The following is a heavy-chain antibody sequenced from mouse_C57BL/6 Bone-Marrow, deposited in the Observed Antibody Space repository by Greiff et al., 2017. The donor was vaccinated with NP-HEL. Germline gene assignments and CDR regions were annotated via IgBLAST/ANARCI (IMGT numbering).Heavy chain of an antibody. J-gene: IGHJ1*03. CDR2: ISDGGSYT. CDR1: GFTFSSYA. D-gene: IGHD1-1*01. V-gene: IGHV5-4*03. Sequence: EVKLMESGGGLVKPGGSLKLSCAASGFTFSSYAMSWVRQTPEKRLEWVATISDGGSYTYYPDNVKGRFTISRDNAKNNLYLQMSHLKSEDTAMYYCARVTWYYGSSYWYFDVWGTGTTVTVSS. CDR3: ARVTWYYGSSYWYFDV.